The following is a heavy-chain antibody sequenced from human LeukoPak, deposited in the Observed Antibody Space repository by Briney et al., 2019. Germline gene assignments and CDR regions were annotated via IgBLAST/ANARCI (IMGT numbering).Heavy chain of an antibody. J-gene: IGHJ5*01. Sequence: AGGSLRLSCAASGFTFSTYAMSWVRQAPGKGLEWVSASRASGGTTYYADSVKGRFTISRDNSKNTLYLQMNSLRAEDTAVYYCAKEPREYCSSTSCPNWFDSWGKGTLVTVSS. V-gene: IGHV3-23*01. CDR1: GFTFSTYA. CDR2: SRASGGTT. D-gene: IGHD2-2*01. CDR3: AKEPREYCSSTSCPNWFDS.